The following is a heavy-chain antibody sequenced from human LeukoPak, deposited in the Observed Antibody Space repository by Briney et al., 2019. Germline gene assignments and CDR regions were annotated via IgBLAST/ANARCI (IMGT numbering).Heavy chain of an antibody. D-gene: IGHD3-16*02. CDR1: GGSINNYY. CDR3: ARLGGDLSLYY. J-gene: IGHJ4*02. CDR2: IYYSGST. Sequence: SETLSLTCTVSGGSINNYYWRWIRQPPGKGLEWIGYIYYSGSTDYNPSLKSRVTISLDTSKNQFSLKLSSVTAADTAVYYCARLGGDLSLYYWGQGTLVTVSS. V-gene: IGHV4-59*08.